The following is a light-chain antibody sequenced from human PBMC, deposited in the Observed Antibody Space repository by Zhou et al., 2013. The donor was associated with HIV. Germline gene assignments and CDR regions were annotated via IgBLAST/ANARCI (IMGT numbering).Light chain of an antibody. CDR3: QQRTDWLLT. J-gene: IGKJ4*01. CDR2: DAS. CDR1: QSVSSSY. V-gene: IGKV3D-20*02. Sequence: EIVLTQSPGTLSLSPGERATLSCRASQSVSSSYLAWYQQKPGQPPRLLIYDASKRATGIPARFSGSGSGTDFTLTINSLEPEDFAVYYCQQRTDWLLTFGGGTKVEIK.